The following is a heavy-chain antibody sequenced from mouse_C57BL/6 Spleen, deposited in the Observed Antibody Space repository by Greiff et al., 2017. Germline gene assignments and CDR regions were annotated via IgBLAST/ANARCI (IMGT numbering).Heavy chain of an antibody. D-gene: IGHD1-1*01. CDR3: ARGGYGSNFDV. CDR1: GFTFSDYY. Sequence: EVQLKESEGGLVQPGSSMKLSCTASGFTFSDYYMAWVRQVPEKGLEWVANINYDGSSTYYLDSLKSRFIISRDNAKNILYLQMSSLKSEDTATYYCARGGYGSNFDVWGTGTTVTVSS. CDR2: INYDGSST. V-gene: IGHV5-16*01. J-gene: IGHJ1*03.